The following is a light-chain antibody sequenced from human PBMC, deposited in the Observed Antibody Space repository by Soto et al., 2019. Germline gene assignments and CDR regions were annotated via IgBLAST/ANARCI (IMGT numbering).Light chain of an antibody. V-gene: IGLV2-8*01. CDR3: SSYAGSNYV. J-gene: IGLJ1*01. CDR1: SSDVGGYIY. CDR2: EVN. Sequence: QSALTRPPSASGSPGQSVTISCTGTSSDVGGYIYVSWYQQHPGKVPKLMIYEVNKRPSGVPDRFSGSRSGNTASLTVSGLQTEDEADYYCSSYAGSNYVFGTGTKVTVL.